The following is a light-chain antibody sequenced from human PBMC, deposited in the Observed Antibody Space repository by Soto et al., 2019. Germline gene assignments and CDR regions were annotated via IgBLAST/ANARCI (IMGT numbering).Light chain of an antibody. CDR3: QQTLTFPIT. J-gene: IGKJ5*01. CDR2: AAS. CDR1: QDIRRW. V-gene: IGKV1D-12*01. Sequence: DIQVTQSPSFVSASAGDRVTITCRASQDIRRWLAWHQQKPGQAPKLLISAASTLQSGVPSRFSGSGSGTHFTLTINSLQPEDFATYYCQQTLTFPITFGQGTRL.